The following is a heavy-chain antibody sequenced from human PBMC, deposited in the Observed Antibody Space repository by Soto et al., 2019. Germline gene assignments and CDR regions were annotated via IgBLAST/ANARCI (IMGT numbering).Heavy chain of an antibody. CDR3: ASLSIAARPSDY. J-gene: IGHJ4*02. D-gene: IGHD6-6*01. Sequence: ASVKVSCKASGYTFTGYYMHWVRQAPGQGLEWMGRINPNSGGTNYAQKFQGWVTMTRDTSISTAYMELSRLRSDDTAVYYCASLSIAARPSDYWGQGTLVTVSS. CDR2: INPNSGGT. V-gene: IGHV1-2*04. CDR1: GYTFTGYY.